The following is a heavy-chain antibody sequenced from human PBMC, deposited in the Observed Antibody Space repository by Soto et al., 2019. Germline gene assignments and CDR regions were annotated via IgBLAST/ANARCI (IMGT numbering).Heavy chain of an antibody. J-gene: IGHJ3*02. Sequence: PSETLSLTCTVSGGSISSYYWSWIRQPAGKGLEWIGRIYTSGSTNYNPSLKSRVTMSVDTSKNQFSLKLSSVTAADTAVYYCARVLPHDFWSGYYPSDAFDIWGQGTMVTVSS. CDR1: GGSISSYY. CDR3: ARVLPHDFWSGYYPSDAFDI. V-gene: IGHV4-4*07. CDR2: IYTSGST. D-gene: IGHD3-3*01.